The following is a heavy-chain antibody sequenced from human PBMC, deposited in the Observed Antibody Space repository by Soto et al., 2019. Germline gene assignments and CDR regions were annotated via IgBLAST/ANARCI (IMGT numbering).Heavy chain of an antibody. Sequence: SETLSLTCTVSGCSISSSSYYWGWIRQPPGKGLEWIGSIYYSGSTYYNPSLKSRVTISVDTSKNQFSLKLSSVTAADTAVYYCARSPLYCSGGSCYPYYYYYYMDVWGKGTTVTVSS. J-gene: IGHJ6*03. V-gene: IGHV4-39*01. D-gene: IGHD2-15*01. CDR1: GCSISSSSYY. CDR3: ARSPLYCSGGSCYPYYYYYYMDV. CDR2: IYYSGST.